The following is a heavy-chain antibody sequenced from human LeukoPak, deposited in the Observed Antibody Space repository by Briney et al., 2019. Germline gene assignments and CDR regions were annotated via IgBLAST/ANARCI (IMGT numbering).Heavy chain of an antibody. Sequence: ASVKVSCKTSGFKFTNYGFSWVRQAPGQGLEWMGWISAYNGNTNYAQKFRDRVTMTTDTTTANMELRSLTSDDTAFYYCARNSWARAVDPDYWGQGTLVTVSS. J-gene: IGHJ4*02. CDR1: GFKFTNYG. V-gene: IGHV1-18*04. D-gene: IGHD1-26*01. CDR3: ARNSWARAVDPDY. CDR2: ISAYNGNT.